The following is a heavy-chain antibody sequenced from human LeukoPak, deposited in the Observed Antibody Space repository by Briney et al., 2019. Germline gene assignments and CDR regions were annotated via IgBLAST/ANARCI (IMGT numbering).Heavy chain of an antibody. D-gene: IGHD6-25*01. V-gene: IGHV3-23*01. Sequence: GGSLRLSCAASGFTFSSYAMSWVRQAPGKGLEGVSAISGSGGSTYYAESVKGRFTISRDNAKNSLFLQMNRLRVEDTAVYYCARDGTPNYSSGWVYMDVWGEGTTVTISS. CDR1: GFTFSSYA. J-gene: IGHJ6*03. CDR3: ARDGTPNYSSGWVYMDV. CDR2: ISGSGGST.